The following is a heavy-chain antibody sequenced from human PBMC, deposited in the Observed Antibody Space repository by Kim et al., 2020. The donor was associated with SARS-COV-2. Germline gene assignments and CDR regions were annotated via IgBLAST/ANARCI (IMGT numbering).Heavy chain of an antibody. Sequence: GGSLRLSCAASGFTFSNNAMHWVRQAPGKGLEGVACISFDGNTEYYADSVKGRFTISRDNSRNTVSLQMNSLRAEDTALYYCARDSSWLPTLFDSWGQGILVTVSS. J-gene: IGHJ4*02. CDR2: ISFDGNTE. V-gene: IGHV3-30*04. D-gene: IGHD5-18*01. CDR1: GFTFSNNA. CDR3: ARDSSWLPTLFDS.